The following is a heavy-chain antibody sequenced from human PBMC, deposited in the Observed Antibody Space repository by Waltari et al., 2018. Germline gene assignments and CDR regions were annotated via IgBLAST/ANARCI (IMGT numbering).Heavy chain of an antibody. J-gene: IGHJ3*02. CDR1: GFRTDW. CDR2: INEDGGEK. Sequence: DVQPVESGGGLIQPGGSLRLACGVSGFRTDWMDWVRQAPGKGLQWVANINEDGGEKYYLDSVKGRFTISRDNAKKLVYLEMNTLRAEDTATYYCSKRLEIWGRGTMVAVS. V-gene: IGHV3-7*01. CDR3: SKRLEI.